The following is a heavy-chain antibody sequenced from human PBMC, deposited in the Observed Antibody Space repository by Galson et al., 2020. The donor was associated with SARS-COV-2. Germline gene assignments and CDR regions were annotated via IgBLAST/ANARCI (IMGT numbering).Heavy chain of an antibody. CDR1: GGSISSGGYY. CDR3: AGHVLRYFDWGRFDY. CDR2: IDYSGST. Sequence: SETLSLTCTVSGGSISSGGYYWSWIRQHPGKGLEWIGYIDYSGSTYYTPSLKSRVTISVDTANNQFSLKLSSVTAADTAVYYCAGHVLRYFDWGRFDYWGQGTLVTVSS. V-gene: IGHV4-31*03. J-gene: IGHJ4*02. D-gene: IGHD3-9*01.